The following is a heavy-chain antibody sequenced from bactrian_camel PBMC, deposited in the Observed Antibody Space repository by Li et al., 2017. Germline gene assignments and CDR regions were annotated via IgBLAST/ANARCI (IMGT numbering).Heavy chain of an antibody. CDR1: ESTEYTYC. Sequence: HVQLVESGGGSAQAGGSLRLSCVASESTEYTYCMGWFRQTPGKEREGVAWIDGYGTATYADSVKGRFTISKDNARNTLYLQMNSLKPEDTAMYYCAADEHTASWACTLLVVAGWGDFGSWGQGTQVTVS. D-gene: IGHD6*01. J-gene: IGHJ6*01. CDR2: IDGYGTAT. CDR3: AADEHTASWACTLLVVAGWGDFGS. V-gene: IGHV3S6*01.